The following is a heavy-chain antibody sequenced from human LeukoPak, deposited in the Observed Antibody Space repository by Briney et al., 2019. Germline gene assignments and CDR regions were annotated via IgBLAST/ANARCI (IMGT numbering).Heavy chain of an antibody. Sequence: SETLSLTCTVSGGSISSYYWSWIRQPPGKGLEWIGYIYYSGSTNYNPSLKSRVTISVDTSKNQFSLKLSSVTAADTAVYYCARKPSGSYYGFDYWGQGTLVTVSS. CDR1: GGSISSYY. V-gene: IGHV4-59*01. CDR3: ARKPSGSYYGFDY. D-gene: IGHD1-26*01. J-gene: IGHJ4*02. CDR2: IYYSGST.